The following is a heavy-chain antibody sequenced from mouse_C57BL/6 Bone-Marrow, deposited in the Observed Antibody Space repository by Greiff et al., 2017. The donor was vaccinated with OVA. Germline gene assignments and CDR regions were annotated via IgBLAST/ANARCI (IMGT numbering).Heavy chain of an antibody. CDR2: IDPSDSYT. CDR1: GYTFTSYW. CDR3: AWETAQATAWFAY. D-gene: IGHD3-2*02. V-gene: IGHV1-50*01. Sequence: QVQLQQSGAELVKPGASVKLSCKASGYTFTSYWMQWVKQRPGQGLEWIGEIDPSDSYTNYNQKFKGKATLTVDTSSSTAYMQLSSLTSEDSAVYYCAWETAQATAWFAYWGQGTLVTVSA. J-gene: IGHJ3*01.